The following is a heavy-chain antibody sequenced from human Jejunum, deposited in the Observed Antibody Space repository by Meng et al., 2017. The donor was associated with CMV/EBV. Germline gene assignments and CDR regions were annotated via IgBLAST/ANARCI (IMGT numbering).Heavy chain of an antibody. D-gene: IGHD2-2*02. Sequence: AASGFTVSTTYMSWVRQAPGKGLEWVSVISTDGSTYYADSVKGRFTISRDNSKNTLYLQMNSLRAEDTAVYYCARGLYQPVWFDPWGQGTLVTVSS. CDR3: ARGLYQPVWFDP. CDR2: ISTDGST. J-gene: IGHJ5*02. V-gene: IGHV3-66*02. CDR1: GFTVSTTY.